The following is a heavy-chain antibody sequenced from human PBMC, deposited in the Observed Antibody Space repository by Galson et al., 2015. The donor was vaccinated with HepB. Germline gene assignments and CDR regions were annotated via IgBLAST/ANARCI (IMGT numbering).Heavy chain of an antibody. V-gene: IGHV3-30*04. Sequence: SLRLSCAASGFTFSSYALHWVRQAPGKGLEWVAVISYDGSNKYYADSVKGRVTISRDNSKNTLYLQMNSLRAEDTAVYYCAREALGRYFDWLLSNDAFDIWGQGTMVTVSS. J-gene: IGHJ3*02. CDR2: ISYDGSNK. CDR1: GFTFSSYA. CDR3: AREALGRYFDWLLSNDAFDI. D-gene: IGHD3-9*01.